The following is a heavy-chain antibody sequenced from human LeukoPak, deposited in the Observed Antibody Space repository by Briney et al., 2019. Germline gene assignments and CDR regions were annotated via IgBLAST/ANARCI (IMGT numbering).Heavy chain of an antibody. CDR1: GFTFSSYG. CDR2: IWYDGSNK. Sequence: GRSLRLSCAASGFTFSSYGMHWVRQAPGKGLEWVAVIWYDGSNKYYADSVKGRFTISRDNSKNTLYLQMGSLRAEDMAVYYCARVTIFGVGYYGMDVWGQGTTVTVSS. D-gene: IGHD3-3*01. CDR3: ARVTIFGVGYYGMDV. J-gene: IGHJ6*02. V-gene: IGHV3-33*01.